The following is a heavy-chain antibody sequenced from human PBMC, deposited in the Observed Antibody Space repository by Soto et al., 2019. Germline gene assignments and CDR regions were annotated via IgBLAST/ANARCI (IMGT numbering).Heavy chain of an antibody. CDR3: AGKGIQRPIYY. J-gene: IGHJ4*02. D-gene: IGHD3-10*01. V-gene: IGHV4-28*01. CDR1: GYSISSSNW. Sequence: QVQLQESGPGLVKPSDTLSLTCAVSGYSISSSNWWGWIRQPPGKGLEWIGYIYYSGTTYYNPSLKSAGTPSRKTAKKQVSPKLTPGKARGTGGYLLAGKGIQRPIYYWGQGTLVTVSS. CDR2: IYYSGTT.